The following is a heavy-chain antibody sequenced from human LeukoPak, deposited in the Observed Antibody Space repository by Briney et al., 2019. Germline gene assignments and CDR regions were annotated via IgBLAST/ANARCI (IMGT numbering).Heavy chain of an antibody. J-gene: IGHJ4*02. D-gene: IGHD3-10*01. V-gene: IGHV1-18*01. CDR3: ARLWFGELFFDY. Sequence: ASVKVSCKASGYTFTSYGISWVRQAPGQGLEWVGWISAYNGNTNYAQKLQGRVTMTTDTSTSTAYMELRSLRSDDTAVYYCARLWFGELFFDYWGQGALVTVSS. CDR1: GYTFTSYG. CDR2: ISAYNGNT.